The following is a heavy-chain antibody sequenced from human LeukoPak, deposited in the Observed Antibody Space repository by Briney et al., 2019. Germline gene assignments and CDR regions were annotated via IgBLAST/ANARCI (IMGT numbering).Heavy chain of an antibody. CDR1: GGSISSYY. D-gene: IGHD6-13*01. Sequence: SETLSLTCTVSGGSISSYYWSWIRQPPGKGLEWIGYIYYSGSTNYNPSLKSRVTISVDTSKNQFSLKLSSVTAADTAVYYCAGYSSSSYSQFDYWGQGTLVTVSS. CDR3: AGYSSSSYSQFDY. V-gene: IGHV4-59*01. CDR2: IYYSGST. J-gene: IGHJ4*02.